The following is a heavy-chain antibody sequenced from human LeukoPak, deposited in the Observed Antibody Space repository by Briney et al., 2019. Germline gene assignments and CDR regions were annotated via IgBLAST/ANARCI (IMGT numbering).Heavy chain of an antibody. J-gene: IGHJ6*03. V-gene: IGHV4-30-4*08. D-gene: IGHD3-10*01. Sequence: SETLSLTYNVFGGSIRSGDYYWTWIRQPPGKGLEWIGYIYFTGSTYYNPSLKSRVTISVDTSKNQFSLKLSSVTAADTAVYYCASLYYGSGSYYPYWYYYYMDVWGKGTTVTVSS. CDR3: ASLYYGSGSYYPYWYYYYMDV. CDR2: IYFTGST. CDR1: GGSIRSGDYY.